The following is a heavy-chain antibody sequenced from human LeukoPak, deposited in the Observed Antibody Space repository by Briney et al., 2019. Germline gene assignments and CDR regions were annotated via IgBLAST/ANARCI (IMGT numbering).Heavy chain of an antibody. CDR2: IYYSGST. CDR1: GGSISSSSYY. Sequence: PSETLSLTCTVSGGSISSSSYYWGWIRQPPGKGLEWIGSIYYSGSTYYNPSLKSRVTISVDTSKNQFSLKLSSVTAADTALYYCARLRAVAKRIGPGYYYYMDVWGKGTTVTISS. J-gene: IGHJ6*03. CDR3: ARLRAVAKRIGPGYYYYMDV. V-gene: IGHV4-39*07. D-gene: IGHD6-19*01.